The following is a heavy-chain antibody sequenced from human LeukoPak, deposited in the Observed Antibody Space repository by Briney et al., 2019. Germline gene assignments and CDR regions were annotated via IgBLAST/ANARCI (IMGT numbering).Heavy chain of an antibody. CDR3: AGDVGWELLGFNWFDP. CDR1: GFTFSSYS. Sequence: PGGSLRLSCAASGFTFSSYSMNWVRQAPGKGLEWVSYISSSSSTIYYADSVKGRFTIPRDNAKNSLYLQMNSLRDEDTAVYYCAGDVGWELLGFNWFDPWGQGTLVTVSS. D-gene: IGHD1-26*01. CDR2: ISSSSSTI. V-gene: IGHV3-48*02. J-gene: IGHJ5*02.